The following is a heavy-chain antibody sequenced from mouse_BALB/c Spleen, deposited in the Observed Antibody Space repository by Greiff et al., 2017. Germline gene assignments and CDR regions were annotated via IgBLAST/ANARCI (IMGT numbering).Heavy chain of an antibody. CDR1: GYTFTSYY. Sequence: QVQLQQPGAELVKPGASVKLSCKASGYTFTSYYMYWVKQRPGQGLEWIGGINPSNGGTNFNEKFKSKATLTVDKSSSTAYMQLSSLTSEDSAVYYCAPAYYGNYFAYWGQGTLVTVSA. J-gene: IGHJ3*01. D-gene: IGHD2-10*01. CDR2: INPSNGGT. CDR3: APAYYGNYFAY. V-gene: IGHV1S81*02.